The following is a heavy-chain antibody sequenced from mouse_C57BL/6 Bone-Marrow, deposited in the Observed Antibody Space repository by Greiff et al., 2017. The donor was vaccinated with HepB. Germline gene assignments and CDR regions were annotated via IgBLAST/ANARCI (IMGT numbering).Heavy chain of an antibody. J-gene: IGHJ2*01. CDR1: GFTFSSYG. Sequence: EVMLVESGGDLVKPGGSLKLSCAASGFTFSSYGMSWVRQTPDKRLEWVATISSGGSYTYYPDSVKGRFTISRDNAKNTLYLQMSSLKSEETARYYCERGAGGDYWGQGTTLTVSS. V-gene: IGHV5-6*01. CDR2: ISSGGSYT. CDR3: ERGAGGDY.